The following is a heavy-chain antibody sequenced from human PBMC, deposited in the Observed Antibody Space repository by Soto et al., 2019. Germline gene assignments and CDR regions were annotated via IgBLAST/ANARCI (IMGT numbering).Heavy chain of an antibody. D-gene: IGHD3-9*01. CDR3: ARHFDVDPSLDQYYFDP. V-gene: IGHV4-4*07. J-gene: IGHJ2*01. CDR2: IYASGRT. CDR1: GVSITPYF. Sequence: QVQLQESGPGLVKPSETLSLTCTVSGVSITPYFWSWIRQPAGKAPEWVGHIYASGRTTYNPSLKSRVTMFVSQTQVSLRLTSVTAADTAVYYCARHFDVDPSLDQYYFDPWGRGALVTVSS.